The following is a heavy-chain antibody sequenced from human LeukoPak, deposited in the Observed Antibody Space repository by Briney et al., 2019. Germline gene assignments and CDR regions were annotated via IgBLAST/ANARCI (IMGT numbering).Heavy chain of an antibody. CDR2: IRGDGYDT. D-gene: IGHD3-10*01. V-gene: IGHV3-74*01. CDR1: GFSFSDFW. J-gene: IGHJ4*02. Sequence: GGSLRLSCAASGFSFSDFWMHLVRQTPGKGLVWVSRIRGDGYDTNYADSVEGRFTISRDNARHTLYLQMNSLRADDTAVYYCASDRVLGSGSLDNWGQGTLVTVSS. CDR3: ASDRVLGSGSLDN.